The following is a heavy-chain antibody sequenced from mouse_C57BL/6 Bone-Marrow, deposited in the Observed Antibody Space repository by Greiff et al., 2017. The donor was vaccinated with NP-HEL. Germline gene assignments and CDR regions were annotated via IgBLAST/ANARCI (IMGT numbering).Heavy chain of an antibody. CDR1: GYTFTSYG. D-gene: IGHD1-1*01. J-gene: IGHJ3*01. CDR2: IYPRSGNT. Sequence: QVQLQQSGAELARPGASVKLSCKASGYTFTSYGISWVKQRTGQGLEWIGEIYPRSGNTYYNEKFKGKATLTADKSSSTAYMELRSLTSEDSAVYFCARRDYYGSSSGGFAYWGQGTLVTVSA. V-gene: IGHV1-81*01. CDR3: ARRDYYGSSSGGFAY.